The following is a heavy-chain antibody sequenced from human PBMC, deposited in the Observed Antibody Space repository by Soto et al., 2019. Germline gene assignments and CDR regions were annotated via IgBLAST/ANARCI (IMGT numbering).Heavy chain of an antibody. V-gene: IGHV1-18*01. J-gene: IGHJ6*02. CDR2: ISGYNGNT. Sequence: ASVKVSCTASGYTFSSYHISWVRQAPGQGLEWMGWISGYNGNTKYAEKFQGRVTMTTDTSTSTAHMELRSLRSDDTAVYYCAREGQAPYYYYGMDVWGQGTAVTVSS. CDR3: AREGQAPYYYYGMDV. CDR1: GYTFSSYH.